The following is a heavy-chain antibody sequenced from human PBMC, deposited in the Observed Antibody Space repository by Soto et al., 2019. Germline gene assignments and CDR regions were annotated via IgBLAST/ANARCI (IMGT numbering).Heavy chain of an antibody. V-gene: IGHV3-7*03. CDR2: IKQDESEK. J-gene: IGHJ6*02. CDR3: ARGESRYYYHGMDV. CDR1: GFTFSSYW. Sequence: PGGSLRLSCAASGFTFSSYWMSWVRQAPGKRLEWVANIKQDESEKYHVDSVKGRFTISRDNARNSLYLQMNSLRAEDTAVYYCARGESRYYYHGMDVWGQGTTVTVSS.